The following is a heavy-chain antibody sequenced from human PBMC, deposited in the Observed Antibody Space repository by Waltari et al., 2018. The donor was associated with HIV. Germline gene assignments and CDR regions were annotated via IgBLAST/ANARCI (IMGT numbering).Heavy chain of an antibody. D-gene: IGHD3-16*01. CDR2: LNPSSGKT. J-gene: IGHJ4*02. Sequence: VQLVQSGAEVKKPGASVKASCKASGYPITGYFLHWVRQAPGQGLEWMGRLNPSSGKTNYAQKFQGRVTMTSDTSINTAYMELSSLRSDDTAVYYCARDMGPFNNWGQGTLVTVSS. CDR1: GYPITGYF. CDR3: ARDMGPFNN. V-gene: IGHV1-2*06.